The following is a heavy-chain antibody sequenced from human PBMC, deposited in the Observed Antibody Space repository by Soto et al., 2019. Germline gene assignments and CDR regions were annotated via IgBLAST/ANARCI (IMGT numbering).Heavy chain of an antibody. CDR1: GFTFSRYW. CDR2: IKSKTDGGTT. Sequence: AALRLSGAACGFTFSRYWMHWVRQATGKGLVWVSRIKSKTDGGTTDYAAPVKGRFTISRDDSKNTLYLQMNSLKTEDTSLYYCTPTLNVPGAFDIWGQGTMVTVSS. CDR3: TPTLNVPGAFDI. V-gene: IGHV3-15*07. J-gene: IGHJ3*02.